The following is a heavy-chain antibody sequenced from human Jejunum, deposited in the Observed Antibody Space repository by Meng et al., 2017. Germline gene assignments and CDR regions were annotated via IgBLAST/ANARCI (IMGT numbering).Heavy chain of an antibody. CDR3: ARGSRGYSYG. J-gene: IGHJ4*02. V-gene: IGHV4-61*01. CDR2: IYYGGTT. D-gene: IGHD5-18*01. CDR1: CGSVSSGSYY. Sequence: QVTLQVSGPGLVRPSETLSLTCTVSCGSVSSGSYYWSWIRQAPGKGLEWIGYIYYGGTTNYNPSLKSRVTISADTSKNQFSLKLSSVTAADTAVYYCARGSRGYSYGWGQGTLVTVSS.